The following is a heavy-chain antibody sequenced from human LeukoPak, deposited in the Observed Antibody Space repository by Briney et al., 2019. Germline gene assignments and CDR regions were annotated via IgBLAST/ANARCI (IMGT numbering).Heavy chain of an antibody. J-gene: IGHJ4*02. Sequence: SETLSLTCAVYGGSFSGYYWSWIRQPPGKGLEWIGEINHSGSTNYNPSLKSRVTISVDTSKNQFSLKLSSVTAADTAVYYCARARGYSSSFDYWGQGTLVTVSS. CDR2: INHSGST. V-gene: IGHV4-34*01. CDR3: ARARGYSSSFDY. CDR1: GGSFSGYY. D-gene: IGHD5-18*01.